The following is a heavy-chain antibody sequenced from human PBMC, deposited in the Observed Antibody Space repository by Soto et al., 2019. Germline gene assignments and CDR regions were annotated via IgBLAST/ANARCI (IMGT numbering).Heavy chain of an antibody. Sequence: SETLSLTCAVYGGSFSGYYWSWIRQPPGKGLEWIGEINHSGSTNYNPSLKSRVTISVDTSKNQFSLKLSSVTAADTAVYYCARARNCGGDCYSHRPRLHYYMDVSGKAPTVTVSS. J-gene: IGHJ6*03. CDR1: GGSFSGYY. CDR2: INHSGST. CDR3: ARARNCGGDCYSHRPRLHYYMDV. V-gene: IGHV4-34*01. D-gene: IGHD2-21*01.